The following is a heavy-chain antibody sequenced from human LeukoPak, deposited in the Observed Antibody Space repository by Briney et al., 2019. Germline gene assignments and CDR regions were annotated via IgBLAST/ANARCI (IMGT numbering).Heavy chain of an antibody. Sequence: PSETLSLTCTVSGGSISSGGYYWSWIRQHPGKGLEWIGYIYYSGSTYYNPSLKSRVTISVDTSKNQFSLKLSSVTAADTAVYYCARTAAGTVDYWGQGTLVTVSS. CDR3: ARTAAGTVDY. J-gene: IGHJ4*02. CDR2: IYYSGST. D-gene: IGHD6-13*01. V-gene: IGHV4-31*03. CDR1: GGSISSGGYY.